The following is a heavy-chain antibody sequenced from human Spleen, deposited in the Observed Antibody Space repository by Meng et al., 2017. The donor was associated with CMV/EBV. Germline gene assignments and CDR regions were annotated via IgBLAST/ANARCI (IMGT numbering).Heavy chain of an antibody. CDR2: IYYSVST. CDR1: GGSISSTSYY. V-gene: IGHV4-39*07. J-gene: IGHJ3*02. CDR3: ARVNLDVDAFDI. D-gene: IGHD3-22*01. Sequence: CTVSGGSISSTSYYWGWIRQPPGKGLEWIGSIYYSVSTYYNPSLKSRVTISVDTSKNQFSLKLIAVTAADTAVYYCARVNLDVDAFDILGQGTMVTVSS.